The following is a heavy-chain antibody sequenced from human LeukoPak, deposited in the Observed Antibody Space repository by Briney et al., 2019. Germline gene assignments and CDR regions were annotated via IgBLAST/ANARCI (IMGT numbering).Heavy chain of an antibody. V-gene: IGHV4-34*01. CDR2: INHSGGT. Sequence: PSETLSLTCAVYGGSFSGYYWSWIRQPPGKGLEWIGEINHSGGTNYNPSLKSRVTISVDTSKNQFSLKLSSVTAADTAVYYCARADIVVVPAAILPTESFDPWGQGTLVTVSS. D-gene: IGHD2-2*01. CDR3: ARADIVVVPAAILPTESFDP. J-gene: IGHJ5*02. CDR1: GGSFSGYY.